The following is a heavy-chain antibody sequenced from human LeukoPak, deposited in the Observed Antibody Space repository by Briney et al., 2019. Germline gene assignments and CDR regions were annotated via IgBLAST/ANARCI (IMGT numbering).Heavy chain of an antibody. D-gene: IGHD3-10*01. CDR3: ARGVIGFGEFLDY. CDR2: IGSSSSYT. J-gene: IGHJ4*02. Sequence: GGSLRLSCAASGFTFSDYYMSWIRQAPGKGLEWVSYIGSSSSYTNYADSVKGRFTISRDNAKNSLYLQMNSLRAEDTAVYYCARGVIGFGEFLDYWGQGTLVTVSS. V-gene: IGHV3-11*06. CDR1: GFTFSDYY.